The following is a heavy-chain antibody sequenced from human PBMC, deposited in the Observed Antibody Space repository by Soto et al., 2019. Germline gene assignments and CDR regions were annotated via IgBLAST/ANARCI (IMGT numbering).Heavy chain of an antibody. V-gene: IGHV3-21*01. CDR2: ISSSSSYI. Sequence: PGGSLRLSCAASGFTFSSYSMNWVRQAPGKGLEWVSSISSSSSYIYYADSVKGRFTISRDNAKNSLYLQMNSLRAEDTAVYYCARDKGWLRSTDGSAFAIWGQGTMVPVSS. CDR3: ARDKGWLRSTDGSAFAI. J-gene: IGHJ3*02. D-gene: IGHD5-12*01. CDR1: GFTFSSYS.